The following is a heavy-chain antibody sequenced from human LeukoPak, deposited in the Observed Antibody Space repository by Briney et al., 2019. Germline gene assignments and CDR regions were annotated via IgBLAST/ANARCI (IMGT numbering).Heavy chain of an antibody. D-gene: IGHD5-12*01. Sequence: PGGSLRLSCAASGFTFSSYAMSWVRQAPGKGLEWVSAISGSGGSTYYADSVKGRFTISRDNAKKSLYLQMNSLRAEDTAVYYCAGGHIVATISDAFDIWGQGTMVTVSS. CDR3: AGGHIVATISDAFDI. CDR2: ISGSGGST. CDR1: GFTFSSYA. V-gene: IGHV3-23*01. J-gene: IGHJ3*02.